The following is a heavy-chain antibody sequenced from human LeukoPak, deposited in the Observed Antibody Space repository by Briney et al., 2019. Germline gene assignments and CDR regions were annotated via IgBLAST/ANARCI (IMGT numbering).Heavy chain of an antibody. V-gene: IGHV6-1*01. CDR2: TYYKSKLYN. CDR1: GGSVSTNSAT. Sequence: SQTLSLTCALSGGSVSTNSATWNWIRQSPSRGLEWLGRTYYKSKLYNDYAVSVKSRITINPDTSRNQFSLHLNSVTPEDTAVYYCARGQVTFDYWGQGTLVTVSS. CDR3: ARGQVTFDY. J-gene: IGHJ4*02.